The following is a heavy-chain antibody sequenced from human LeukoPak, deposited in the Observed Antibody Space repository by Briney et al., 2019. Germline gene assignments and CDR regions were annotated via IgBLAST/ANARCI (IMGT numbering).Heavy chain of an antibody. V-gene: IGHV2-5*01. J-gene: IGHJ5*02. D-gene: IGHD2-15*01. Sequence: SGPTLSKPTQPPTLTYTFSGFSLRTTGVGVGWIRQPPVKALEWLALIYWNDDKRYSPSLKSRLTITKDTSKNQVVLTMTNMDPVDTATYYCAHRPVGNWFDPWGQGTLVTVSS. CDR1: GFSLRTTGVG. CDR3: AHRPVGNWFDP. CDR2: IYWNDDK.